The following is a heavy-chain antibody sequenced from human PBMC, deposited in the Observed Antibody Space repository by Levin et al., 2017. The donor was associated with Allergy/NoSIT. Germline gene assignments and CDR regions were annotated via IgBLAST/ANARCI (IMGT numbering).Heavy chain of an antibody. CDR3: ARQETGDFYFDS. Sequence: LSLPFSFSFFPLLLFFFPWLRQSPNKGLEWIGEVNQFGATNYNPSLESRLTISLPPSKNQFSLTVRSLTAADTAVYYCARQETGDFYFDSWGLETLVTVSS. CDR1: FFPLLLFF. CDR2: VNQFGAT. D-gene: IGHD1-14*01. J-gene: IGHJ4*02. V-gene: IGHV4-34*01.